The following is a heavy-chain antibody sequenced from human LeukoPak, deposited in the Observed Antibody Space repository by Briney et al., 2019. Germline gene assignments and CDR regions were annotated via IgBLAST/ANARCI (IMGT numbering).Heavy chain of an antibody. CDR1: GDFDCRGGYY. J-gene: IGHJ3*02. Sequence: SQTLSLTCAVSGDFDCRGGYYWTWIRQPPGKGLEWIGYISNSGTTSYSPSLKSRVSISVDTSNNQFSLRLSSVTAADTAVYYCARDVVVTSSPDAFDIWGQGTMVTVSS. D-gene: IGHD2-21*02. CDR3: ARDVVVTSSPDAFDI. CDR2: ISNSGTT. V-gene: IGHV4-31*11.